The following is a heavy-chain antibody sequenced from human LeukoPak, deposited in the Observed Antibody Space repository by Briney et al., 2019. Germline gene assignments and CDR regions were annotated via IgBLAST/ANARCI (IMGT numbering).Heavy chain of an antibody. V-gene: IGHV3-23*01. Sequence: PGGFLRLSCAASGLTVSTYAMSWVRQAPGKGLEWVSGISGSGGRTYYADSVKGRFTISRDNSKNTLYLQTNRLRAEDTAVYYCAKDQGDYSSGWSILDYWGQGGLVTVSS. CDR1: GLTVSTYA. J-gene: IGHJ4*02. CDR3: AKDQGDYSSGWSILDY. D-gene: IGHD6-19*01. CDR2: ISGSGGRT.